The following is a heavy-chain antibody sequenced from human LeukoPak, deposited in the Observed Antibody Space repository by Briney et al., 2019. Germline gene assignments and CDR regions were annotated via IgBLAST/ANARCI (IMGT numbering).Heavy chain of an antibody. Sequence: HPGGTLRLSCAASGFTFSSYGMHWVRQAPGKGLEWVAFIRYDGSNKYYADSVKGRFTISRDNSKNTLYLQMNSLRAEDTAVYYCAKDLRTGYYYYMDVWGKGTTVTISS. CDR3: AKDLRTGYYYYMDV. CDR2: IRYDGSNK. D-gene: IGHD1-1*01. J-gene: IGHJ6*03. V-gene: IGHV3-30*02. CDR1: GFTFSSYG.